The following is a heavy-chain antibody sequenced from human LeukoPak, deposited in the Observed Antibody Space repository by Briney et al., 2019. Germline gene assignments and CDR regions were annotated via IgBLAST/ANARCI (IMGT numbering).Heavy chain of an antibody. CDR1: GGSFSGYY. V-gene: IGHV4-34*01. CDR2: INHSGST. Sequence: SETLSLTCAVYGGSFSGYYWSWIRQPPGKELEWIGEINHSGSTNYNPSLKSRVTISVDTSKNQFSLKLSSVTAADTAVYYCARGRGNSSSSYYFDYWGQGNLVTVSS. D-gene: IGHD6-6*01. CDR3: ARGRGNSSSSYYFDY. J-gene: IGHJ4*02.